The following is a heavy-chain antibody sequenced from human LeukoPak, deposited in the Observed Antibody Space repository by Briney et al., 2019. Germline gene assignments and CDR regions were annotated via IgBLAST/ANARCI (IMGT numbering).Heavy chain of an antibody. CDR1: GFTFSSYW. Sequence: GGSLRLSCAASGFTFSSYWMSWVRQAPGKGLEWVANIKQDGSEKYYVDSVKGRFTISRDNAKNSLYLQMNSLRAEDTAVYYCARDRPGTQCIQLWFRYYFDYWGQGTLVTVSS. V-gene: IGHV3-7*01. J-gene: IGHJ4*02. CDR3: ARDRPGTQCIQLWFRYYFDY. D-gene: IGHD5-18*01. CDR2: IKQDGSEK.